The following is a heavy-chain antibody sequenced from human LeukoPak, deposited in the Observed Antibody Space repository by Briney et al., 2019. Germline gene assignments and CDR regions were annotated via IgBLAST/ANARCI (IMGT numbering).Heavy chain of an antibody. V-gene: IGHV3-23*01. CDR1: GFTFSSYA. Sequence: PGGSLRLSCAASGFTFSSYAMSWVRQAPGKGLEWVSAISGSGGSTYYADSVKGRFTISRDNSKNTLYLQMNSLRAEDTAVYYCAKDTRFRYCSSTSCLAGTDYWGQGTLVTVSS. J-gene: IGHJ4*02. D-gene: IGHD2-2*01. CDR2: ISGSGGST. CDR3: AKDTRFRYCSSTSCLAGTDY.